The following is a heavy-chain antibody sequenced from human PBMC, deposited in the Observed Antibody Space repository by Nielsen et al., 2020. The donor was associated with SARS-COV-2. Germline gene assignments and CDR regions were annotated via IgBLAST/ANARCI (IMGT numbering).Heavy chain of an antibody. CDR1: GFAFSTFW. CDR3: ARDGGWELLGY. CDR2: INRDGSET. Sequence: GGSLRLSCAASGFAFSTFWMYWVRQAPGKGLEWVANINRDGSETYYVDSVKGRFTISRDNAKNSLYLQMNSLRAEDTAVYYCARDGGWELLGYWGQGTLVTVSS. D-gene: IGHD1-26*01. J-gene: IGHJ4*02. V-gene: IGHV3-7*03.